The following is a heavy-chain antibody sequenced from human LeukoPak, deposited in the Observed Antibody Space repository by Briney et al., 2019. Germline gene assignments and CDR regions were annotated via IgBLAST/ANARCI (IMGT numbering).Heavy chain of an antibody. Sequence: GGSLRLSCAASGFTFSSYWMSWVRQAPGKGLEWVSYISSSSSTIYYADSVKGRFTISRDNAKNSLYLQMNSLRDEDTAVYYCARDPRYYGSGPNYYYYGMDVWGQGTTVTVSS. D-gene: IGHD3-10*01. V-gene: IGHV3-48*02. J-gene: IGHJ6*02. CDR1: GFTFSSYW. CDR2: ISSSSSTI. CDR3: ARDPRYYGSGPNYYYYGMDV.